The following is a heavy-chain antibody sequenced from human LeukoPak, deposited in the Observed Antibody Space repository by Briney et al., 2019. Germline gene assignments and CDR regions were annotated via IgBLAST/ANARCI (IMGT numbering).Heavy chain of an antibody. CDR3: ARGPIIDYGDYAYY. Sequence: PSETLSLTCAVYGGSFSGYYWSWIRQPPGKGLEWIGEINHSGSTNYNPSLKSRVTISVDTSKNQSSLKLSSVTAADTAVYYCARGPIIDYGDYAYYWGQGTLVTVSS. D-gene: IGHD4-17*01. J-gene: IGHJ4*02. CDR1: GGSFSGYY. CDR2: INHSGST. V-gene: IGHV4-34*01.